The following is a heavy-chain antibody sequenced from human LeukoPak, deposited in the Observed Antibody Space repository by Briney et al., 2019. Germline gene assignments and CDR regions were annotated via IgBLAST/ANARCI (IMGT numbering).Heavy chain of an antibody. D-gene: IGHD3-10*01. Sequence: QPGGSLRLSCAASGFTFSSYGMHWVRQAPGKGLEWVAYIRYDGRNKYYEDSVKGRFTISRDNSKNTLYLQMNRLRAEDTAVYYCAKDSGSYSNYYYYMDVWGKGTTVTISS. V-gene: IGHV3-30*02. CDR3: AKDSGSYSNYYYYMDV. CDR2: IRYDGRNK. CDR1: GFTFSSYG. J-gene: IGHJ6*03.